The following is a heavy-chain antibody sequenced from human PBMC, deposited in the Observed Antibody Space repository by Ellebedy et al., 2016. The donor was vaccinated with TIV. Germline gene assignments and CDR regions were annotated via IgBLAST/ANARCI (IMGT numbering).Heavy chain of an antibody. CDR1: GGSFSGYY. D-gene: IGHD3-22*01. J-gene: IGHJ4*02. CDR3: ARGRRYYESSGYYLDY. Sequence: SETLSLXXAVYGGSFSGYYWTWIRQPPGKGLEWIGEINHSGSTNYNPSLKSRFTISVDTSKNQFSLKLSSMTAADTAVYYCARGRRYYESSGYYLDYWGQGTLVTVSS. CDR2: INHSGST. V-gene: IGHV4-34*01.